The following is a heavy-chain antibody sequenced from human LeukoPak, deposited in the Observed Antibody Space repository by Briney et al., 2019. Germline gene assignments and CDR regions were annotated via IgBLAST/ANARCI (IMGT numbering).Heavy chain of an antibody. CDR2: FDPEDGET. D-gene: IGHD5-18*01. Sequence: GASVKVSCKVSGYTLTELSMHWVRQAPGKGLEWMGGFDPEDGETIYAQKFQGRVTMTEDTSTDTAYMELSSLRSEDTAVYYCATDFRAGYSYGSYKVQQLITWGQGTLVTVSS. J-gene: IGHJ5*02. CDR3: ATDFRAGYSYGSYKVQQLIT. V-gene: IGHV1-24*01. CDR1: GYTLTELS.